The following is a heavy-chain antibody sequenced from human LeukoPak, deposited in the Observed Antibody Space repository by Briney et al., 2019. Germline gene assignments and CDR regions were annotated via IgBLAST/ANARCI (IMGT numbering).Heavy chain of an antibody. V-gene: IGHV3-48*01. Sequence: GGSLRLSCAASGFTFSSYSMNWVRQAPGKGLEWVSYISSRSNTIYYADSVKGRFTISRDNAKNSLYLQMNSLRAEDTAVYYCARAQGSGCLYYMDVWGKGTTVTVSS. J-gene: IGHJ6*03. CDR3: ARAQGSGCLYYMDV. CDR1: GFTFSSYS. CDR2: ISSRSNTI. D-gene: IGHD3-22*01.